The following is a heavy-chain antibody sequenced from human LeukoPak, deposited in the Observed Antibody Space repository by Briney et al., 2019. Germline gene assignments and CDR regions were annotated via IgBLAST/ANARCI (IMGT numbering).Heavy chain of an antibody. CDR3: TKAVLWFGELLLDYYFDF. CDR2: IKSKTDGGTT. V-gene: IGHV3-15*01. D-gene: IGHD3-10*01. J-gene: IGHJ4*01. CDR1: GFTFSNAW. Sequence: PGGSLRLSCAASGFTFSNAWISWVRQAPGKGLEWVGRIKSKTDGGTTDYAAPVKGRFSISRDDSKNTLFLQMNSLKTEDTAVYYCTKAVLWFGELLLDYYFDFWGQGTLVTVSS.